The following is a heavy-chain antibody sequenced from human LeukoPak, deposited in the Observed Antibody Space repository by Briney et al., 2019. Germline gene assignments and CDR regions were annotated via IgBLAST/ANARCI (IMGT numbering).Heavy chain of an antibody. CDR2: IYYSGNT. V-gene: IGHV4-59*01. CDR1: GGSINSYY. D-gene: IGHD3-22*01. Sequence: PSESLSLTCTVSGGSINSYYWSWIPQPPGKGLEWIGYIYYSGNTKYNPSLKSRASISIDTSKNQLSLQLSSVTAAVTAVYYCARDRDSSGLRDFDLWGRGTLVTVSA. J-gene: IGHJ2*01. CDR3: ARDRDSSGLRDFDL.